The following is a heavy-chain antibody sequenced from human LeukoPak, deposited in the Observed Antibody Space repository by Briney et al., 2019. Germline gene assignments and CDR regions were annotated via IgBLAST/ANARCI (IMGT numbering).Heavy chain of an antibody. CDR3: ARVGTTVTTFDY. J-gene: IGHJ4*02. CDR2: FNPNSGGT. CDR1: GYTFTAYY. Sequence: VASVTVSCKASGYTFTAYYIHWVRQAPGQGLEWMGWFNPNSGGTNYAQEFQGRVTMTRDTSISTAYMELSRLRSDDTAVYYCARVGTTVTTFDYWGQGTLVTVSS. D-gene: IGHD4-17*01. V-gene: IGHV1-2*02.